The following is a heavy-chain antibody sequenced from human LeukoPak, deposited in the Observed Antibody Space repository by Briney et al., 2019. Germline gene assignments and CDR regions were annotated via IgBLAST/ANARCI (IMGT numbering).Heavy chain of an antibody. Sequence: GGSLRLSCAASGFTVSSNYMSWVRQAPGKGLEWVSVIYSGGSTYYADSVKGRFTISRDNSKNTLYLQMNSLRAEDTAVYYCARVNFDWFFFDPWGQGTLVTVSS. V-gene: IGHV3-66*01. D-gene: IGHD3-9*01. CDR3: ARVNFDWFFFDP. CDR2: IYSGGST. J-gene: IGHJ5*02. CDR1: GFTVSSNY.